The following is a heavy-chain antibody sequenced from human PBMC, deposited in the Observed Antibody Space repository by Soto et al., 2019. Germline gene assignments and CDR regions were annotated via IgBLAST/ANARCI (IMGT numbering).Heavy chain of an antibody. J-gene: IGHJ5*02. V-gene: IGHV5-51*01. CDR2: IFPSDSDT. Sequence: GESLKISCRTSGYRFTSYWIAWVRQMPGKGLEWMGIIFPSDSDTRYSPSFQGQVTISADRSTSTVFLQWASLKASDTAVYFCARKDKSAYFNGFDPWGQGTLVTVSS. D-gene: IGHD3-16*01. CDR3: ARKDKSAYFNGFDP. CDR1: GYRFTSYW.